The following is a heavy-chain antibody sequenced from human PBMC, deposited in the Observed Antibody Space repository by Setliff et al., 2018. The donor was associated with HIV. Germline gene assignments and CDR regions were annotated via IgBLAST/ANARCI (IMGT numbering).Heavy chain of an antibody. V-gene: IGHV4-59*11. CDR2: IYYNGST. D-gene: IGHD5-18*01. CDR3: ARDVGLDTSMSDAFDI. Sequence: SETLSLTCTVSGGSISSPYWSWIRQPPGKGLEWIGYIYYNGSTNYNPSLKSRVTISVDTSKKQFSLRLSSVTAADTAVYYCARDVGLDTSMSDAFDIWGQGTMVTVSS. CDR1: GGSISSPY. J-gene: IGHJ3*02.